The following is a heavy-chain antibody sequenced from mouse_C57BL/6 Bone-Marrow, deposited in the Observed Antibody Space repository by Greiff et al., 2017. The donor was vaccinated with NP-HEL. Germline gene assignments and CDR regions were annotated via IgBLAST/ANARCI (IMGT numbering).Heavy chain of an antibody. Sequence: EVKLVESGPGLAKPSQTLSLTCSVTGYSITSDYWNWIRKFPGNKLEYMGYISYSGSTYYNPSLKSRISITRDTSKNQYYLQLNSVTTEDTATYYCAREMITTTGEYYFDYWGQGTTLTVSS. J-gene: IGHJ2*01. CDR2: ISYSGST. V-gene: IGHV3-8*01. CDR3: AREMITTTGEYYFDY. CDR1: GYSITSDY. D-gene: IGHD2-4*01.